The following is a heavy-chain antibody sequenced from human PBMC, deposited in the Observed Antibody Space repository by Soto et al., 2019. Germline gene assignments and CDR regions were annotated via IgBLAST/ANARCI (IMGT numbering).Heavy chain of an antibody. CDR2: IIPVFGLV. Sequence: QVHLLLQSGAEVKKPGSSVKVSCKASGGTPSNSAISWVRKAPGQGLEWMGGIIPVFGLVKYAQNFHCRVTSTADESTNTAYMELSRLRPEDTAVYYCAGGRIVVVGSRAYYGMDVWGQGTTVTVSS. D-gene: IGHD3-22*01. CDR3: AGGRIVVVGSRAYYGMDV. CDR1: GGTPSNSA. J-gene: IGHJ6*02. V-gene: IGHV1-69*01.